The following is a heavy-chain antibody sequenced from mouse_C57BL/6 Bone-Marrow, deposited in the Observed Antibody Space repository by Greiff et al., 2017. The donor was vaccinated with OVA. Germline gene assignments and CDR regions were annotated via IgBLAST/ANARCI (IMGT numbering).Heavy chain of an antibody. V-gene: IGHV1-72*01. CDR1: GYTFTSYW. Sequence: QVQLKQPGAELVKPGASVKLSCKASGYTFTSYWMHWVKQRPGRGLEWIGRIDPNSGGTKYNEKFKSKATLTVDKPSSTAYMQLSSLTSEDSVVYYCARFWFYYYGSSYAWFAYWGQGTLVTVSA. D-gene: IGHD1-1*01. CDR3: ARFWFYYYGSSYAWFAY. J-gene: IGHJ3*01. CDR2: IDPNSGGT.